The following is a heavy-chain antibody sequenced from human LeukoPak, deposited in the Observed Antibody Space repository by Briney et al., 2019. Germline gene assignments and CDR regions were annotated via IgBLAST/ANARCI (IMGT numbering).Heavy chain of an antibody. J-gene: IGHJ5*02. D-gene: IGHD1-7*01. CDR1: GFTFDDYA. Sequence: GGSVRLSCAASGFTFDDYARHWVRQAPGKGLEWVSLISGDGGSTYYADSVKGRFTISRDNSKNSLYLQMNSLRTEDTALYYCAKDMTMDNWNYHWLDPWGQGTLVTVSS. V-gene: IGHV3-43*02. CDR2: ISGDGGST. CDR3: AKDMTMDNWNYHWLDP.